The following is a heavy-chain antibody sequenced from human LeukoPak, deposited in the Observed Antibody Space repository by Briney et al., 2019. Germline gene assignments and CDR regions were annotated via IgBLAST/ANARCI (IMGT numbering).Heavy chain of an antibody. CDR3: ASSPNTANAPGDWFDP. V-gene: IGHV4-4*07. Sequence: SETLSLTCTVSGGSISSYYWSWIRQPAGKGLEWIGRSHMSGNPNYNPSLKSRVTMSVDTSKNQVSLKLTSVTAADTAVYYCASSPNTANAPGDWFDPWGQGTLVTVSS. D-gene: IGHD7-27*01. J-gene: IGHJ5*02. CDR1: GGSISSYY. CDR2: SHMSGNP.